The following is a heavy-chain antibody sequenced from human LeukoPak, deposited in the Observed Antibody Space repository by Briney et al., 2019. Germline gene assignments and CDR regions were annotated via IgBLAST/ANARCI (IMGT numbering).Heavy chain of an antibody. V-gene: IGHV3-23*01. D-gene: IGHD3-22*01. J-gene: IGHJ4*02. CDR2: ISASGGTT. CDR3: TTDLITMIVVVQDDY. CDR1: GFMFSNYV. Sequence: PGGSLRLSCAAAGFMFSNYVMYWVRQAPGRGLEWVSVISASGGTTDYADSVKGRFTISRDDSKNTLYLQMNSLKTEDTAVYYCTTDLITMIVVVQDDYWGQGTLVTVSS.